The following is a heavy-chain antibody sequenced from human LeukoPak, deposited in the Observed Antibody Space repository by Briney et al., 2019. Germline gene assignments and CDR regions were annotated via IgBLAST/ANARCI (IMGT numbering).Heavy chain of an antibody. J-gene: IGHJ5*02. V-gene: IGHV1-24*01. CDR2: FDPEDGET. CDR3: ARDDYRMSWRVTIFPAFDP. CDR1: GYTLTELS. Sequence: ASVKVSCKVSGYTLTELSMHWVRQAPGKGLEWMGGFDPEDGETIYAQKFQGRVTMTEDTSTDTAYMELSSLRSEDTAVYYCARDDYRMSWRVTIFPAFDPWGQGTLVTVS. D-gene: IGHD3-3*01.